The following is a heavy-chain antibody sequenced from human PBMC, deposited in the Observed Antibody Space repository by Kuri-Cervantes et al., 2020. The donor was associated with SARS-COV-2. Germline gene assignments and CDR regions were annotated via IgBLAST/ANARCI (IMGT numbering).Heavy chain of an antibody. V-gene: IGHV3-9*01. Sequence: LTCAASGFTFDDYAMHWVRQAPGKGLEWVSGISWNSGSIGYADSVKGRFTISRDNAKNSLYLQMNSLRAEDTAVYYCTRWRVGAKTWGQGTLVTVSS. D-gene: IGHD1-26*01. CDR3: TRWRVGAKT. CDR2: ISWNSGSI. J-gene: IGHJ4*02. CDR1: GFTFDDYA.